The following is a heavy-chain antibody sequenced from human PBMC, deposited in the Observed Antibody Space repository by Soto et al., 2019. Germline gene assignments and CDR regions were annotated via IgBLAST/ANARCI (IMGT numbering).Heavy chain of an antibody. J-gene: IGHJ3*01. CDR2: IFYNGKT. CDR1: GASMNRGSCL. Sequence: QLQLQESGPGLVKPSETLSLTCAVSGASMNRGSCLWNWIRRSPGKGLEWIGCIFYNGKTQYNPSLKSRLTISVDTSQNQFSLKLTSVTAADTAVYYCARDSYEKSAGGFNDGFDVWGQGTMVTVS. CDR3: ARDSYEKSAGGFNDGFDV. D-gene: IGHD3-22*01. V-gene: IGHV4-30-2*06.